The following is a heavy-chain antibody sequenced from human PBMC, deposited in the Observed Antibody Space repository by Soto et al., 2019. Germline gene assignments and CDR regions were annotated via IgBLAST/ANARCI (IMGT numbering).Heavy chain of an antibody. J-gene: IGHJ6*02. CDR3: ARAYGSGSHDYYYGMDV. D-gene: IGHD3-10*01. CDR2: IYYSGST. Sequence: SETLSLTCTVSGGSISSGGYYWSWIRQHPGKGLEWIGYIYYSGSTYYNPSLKSRVTISVDTSKNQFSLKLSSVTAADTAVYYCARAYGSGSHDYYYGMDVWGQGTTVTVSS. V-gene: IGHV4-30-4*08. CDR1: GGSISSGGYY.